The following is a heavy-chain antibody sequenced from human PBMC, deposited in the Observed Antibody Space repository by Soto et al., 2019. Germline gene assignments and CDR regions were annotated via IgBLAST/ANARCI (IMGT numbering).Heavy chain of an antibody. CDR2: INPNSGGT. V-gene: IGHV1-2*04. Sequence: ASVKVSCKASGYTFTGYYMHWVRQAPGQGLEWMGWINPNSGGTNYAQKFQGWVTMTRDTSISTAYMELSRLRSDDTAVYYCARDSLPPAGCFDPCGQGTLVIVSS. J-gene: IGHJ5*02. CDR3: ARDSLPPAGCFDP. CDR1: GYTFTGYY.